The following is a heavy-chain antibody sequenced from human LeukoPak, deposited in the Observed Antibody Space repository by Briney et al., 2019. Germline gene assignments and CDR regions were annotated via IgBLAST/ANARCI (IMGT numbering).Heavy chain of an antibody. D-gene: IGHD5-18*01. CDR1: GGSISSCY. Sequence: KPSETLSLTCTVSGGSISSCYWSWIRQPPGKGLEWIGYIYYSGSTNYNPSLKSRVTISVDTSKNQFSLKLSSVTAADTAVYYCARDGYSYGYRIDYWGQGTLVTVSS. J-gene: IGHJ4*02. V-gene: IGHV4-59*01. CDR3: ARDGYSYGYRIDY. CDR2: IYYSGST.